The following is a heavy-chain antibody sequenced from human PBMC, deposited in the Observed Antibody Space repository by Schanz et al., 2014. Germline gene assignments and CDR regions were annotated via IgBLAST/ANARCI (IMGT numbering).Heavy chain of an antibody. CDR2: IIPILGIA. V-gene: IGHV1-69*09. CDR1: GYTFVSYS. Sequence: QVLLVQSGAEVKQPGASVKASCKASGYTFVSYSMHWVRQAPGQGLEWMGRIIPILGIANYAQKFQGRVTITADKSTFTAYMDVSSLRSEDTAVYYCAREVGLYDRGWFDPWGQGTLVTVSS. CDR3: AREVGLYDRGWFDP. J-gene: IGHJ5*02. D-gene: IGHD3-22*01.